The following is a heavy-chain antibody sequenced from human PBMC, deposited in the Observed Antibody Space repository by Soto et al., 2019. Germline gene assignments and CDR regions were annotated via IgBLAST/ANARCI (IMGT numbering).Heavy chain of an antibody. CDR3: AREGD. CDR1: GFTFSSYA. Sequence: QVQLVESGGGVVQPGRSLRLSCAASGFTFSSYAMHWVRQAPGKGLEWVAVISYDGSNKYYADSVKGRFTISRDNSKNTLYLQMNSMRAEDTAVYYCAREGDWGKGTLVTVSS. V-gene: IGHV3-30-3*01. D-gene: IGHD3-16*01. CDR2: ISYDGSNK. J-gene: IGHJ4*02.